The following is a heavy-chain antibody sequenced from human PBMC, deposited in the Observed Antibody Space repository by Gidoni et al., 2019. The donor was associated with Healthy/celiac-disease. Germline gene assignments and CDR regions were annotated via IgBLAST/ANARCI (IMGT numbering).Heavy chain of an antibody. CDR3: ARQTIFGVARGMDV. J-gene: IGHJ6*02. V-gene: IGHV1-8*01. D-gene: IGHD3-3*01. Sequence: QVQLVQSGAEVKKPGASVKVSCKASGYTFTSYEINWVRQATGQGLEWMGWMNPNSGNTGYAQKFQGRVTMTRNTSISTAYMELSSLRSEDTAVYYCARQTIFGVARGMDVWGQGTTVTVSS. CDR2: MNPNSGNT. CDR1: GYTFTSYE.